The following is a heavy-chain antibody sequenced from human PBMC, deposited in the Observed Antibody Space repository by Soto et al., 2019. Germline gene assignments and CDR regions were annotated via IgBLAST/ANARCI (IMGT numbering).Heavy chain of an antibody. J-gene: IGHJ3*02. Sequence: QVQLQESGPGLVKPSQTLSLTCTVSGGSISGSVNYWNWIRQHPGKGLEWIGYIYYSGSTYYNPSLKSRVSISVDTSRNQFSLKLSSVTAADTAVYYCARDGYNYGSNALDIWGQGTMVTVSS. CDR2: IYYSGST. V-gene: IGHV4-31*03. CDR1: GGSISGSVNY. CDR3: ARDGYNYGSNALDI. D-gene: IGHD5-18*01.